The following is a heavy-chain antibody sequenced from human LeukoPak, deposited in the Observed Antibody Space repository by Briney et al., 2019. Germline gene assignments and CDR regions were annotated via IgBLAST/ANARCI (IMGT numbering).Heavy chain of an antibody. V-gene: IGHV4-39*01. CDR3: ARHGSGYSFGY. Sequence: TSETLSLTCTVSGGSISSSGYWGWIRQSPGKPLEWIGTFYYSGSPYYNPSLKSRVTTSVDTSNNQFSLKLTSVTAADTAVYYCARHGSGYSFGYWGQGTLVTVSS. D-gene: IGHD3-22*01. CDR2: FYYSGSP. J-gene: IGHJ4*02. CDR1: GGSISSSGY.